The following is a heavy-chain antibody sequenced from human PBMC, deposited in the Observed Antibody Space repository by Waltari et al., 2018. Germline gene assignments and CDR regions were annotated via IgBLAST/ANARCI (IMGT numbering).Heavy chain of an antibody. D-gene: IGHD1-26*01. J-gene: IGHJ4*02. Sequence: QVQLQESGPGLVKPSETLSLTCAVSGYSISSAYYWSWIRQPPGKWLAWIGEINHSGSTNYNPSLKSRVTISVDTSKNQFSLKLSSVTAADTAVYYCARPRGARKYESPRGYFDYWGQGTLVTVSS. CDR3: ARPRGARKYESPRGYFDY. V-gene: IGHV4-38-2*01. CDR1: GYSISSAYY. CDR2: INHSGST.